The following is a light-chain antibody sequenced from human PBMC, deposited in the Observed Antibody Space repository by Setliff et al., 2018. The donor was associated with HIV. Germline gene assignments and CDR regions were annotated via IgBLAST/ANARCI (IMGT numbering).Light chain of an antibody. CDR1: SSNIGSNT. CDR2: SNN. J-gene: IGLJ1*01. Sequence: QSVLTQPPSASGTPGQRVTISCSGSSSNIGSNTVNWYQQLPGTAPKLLIYSNNQRPSGVPARFSGSKSGTSASLAISGLQSEDEADYYCAALDDSLNGPRVFGTGTKVTVL. CDR3: AALDDSLNGPRV. V-gene: IGLV1-44*01.